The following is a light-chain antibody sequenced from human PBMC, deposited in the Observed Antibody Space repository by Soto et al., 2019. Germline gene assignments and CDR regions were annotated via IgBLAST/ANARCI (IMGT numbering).Light chain of an antibody. Sequence: QSALTQPPSVSGSPGQSVAISCTGTSSDVGSFNRVSWYQQSPGTAPKLIISAVNNRPSGVPDRFSGSKSGNAASLTISGLQAEDESDYYCSSFTSSDTYVFGTGTKVTVL. CDR3: SSFTSSDTYV. CDR1: SSDVGSFNR. J-gene: IGLJ1*01. CDR2: AVN. V-gene: IGLV2-18*02.